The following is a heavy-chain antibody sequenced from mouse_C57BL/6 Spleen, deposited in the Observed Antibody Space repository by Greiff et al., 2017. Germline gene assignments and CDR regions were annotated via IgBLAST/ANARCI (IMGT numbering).Heavy chain of an antibody. D-gene: IGHD2-10*02. J-gene: IGHJ2*01. CDR1: GYTFTSYW. CDR2: IDPSDSYT. CDR3: ARERTSIPFDY. Sequence: VQLQQPGAELVMPGASVKLSCKASGYTFTSYWMHWVKQRPGQGLEWIGEIDPSDSYTNYNQKFKGKSTLTVDKSSSTAYMQLSSLTSEDAAVYYCARERTSIPFDYWGQGTTLTVSS. V-gene: IGHV1-69*01.